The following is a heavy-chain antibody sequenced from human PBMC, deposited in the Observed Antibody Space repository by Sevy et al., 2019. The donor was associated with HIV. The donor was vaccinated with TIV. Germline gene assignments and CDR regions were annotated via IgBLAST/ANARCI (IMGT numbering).Heavy chain of an antibody. CDR1: GFTFSSYD. D-gene: IGHD6-6*01. CDR2: IGTAGDT. CDR3: ARGGYSSSSDYFDY. J-gene: IGHJ4*02. V-gene: IGHV3-13*01. Sequence: GGSLRLSCAASGFTFSSYDMHWVRQATGKGLEWVSAIGTAGDTYYPGSVKGRFTISRENAKNSLYLQMISLRAGDTAVYYCARGGYSSSSDYFDYWGQGTLVTVSS.